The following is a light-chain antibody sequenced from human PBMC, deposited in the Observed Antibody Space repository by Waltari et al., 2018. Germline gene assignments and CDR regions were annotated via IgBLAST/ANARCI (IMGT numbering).Light chain of an antibody. V-gene: IGKV1-39*01. Sequence: DIQMTQSPSSLSASVGDRVTINCRASQSISTYLNWYQQKPGKAPKPLIFAASSLQSGVPLTFSGSGSGTDFTLTIRSLQPEDFATYYCQQTYNSPPWTFGQGTKVEIK. CDR2: AAS. CDR1: QSISTY. J-gene: IGKJ1*01. CDR3: QQTYNSPPWT.